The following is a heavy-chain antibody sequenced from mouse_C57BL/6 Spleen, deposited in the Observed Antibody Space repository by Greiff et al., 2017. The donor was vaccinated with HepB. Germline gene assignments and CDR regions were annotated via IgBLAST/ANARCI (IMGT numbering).Heavy chain of an antibody. V-gene: IGHV1-82*01. D-gene: IGHD4-1*01. CDR1: GYSFSSSW. J-gene: IGHJ2*01. Sequence: QVQLQQSGPELVKPGASVNISCKASGYSFSSSWMHWVKPRPVQGLEWIGRIYPGDGDTYYNGKFKGKATLTADKSSSTAYMQLSSLTSEDSAVYFCASSNFVYFDYWGQGTTLTVSS. CDR3: ASSNFVYFDY. CDR2: IYPGDGDT.